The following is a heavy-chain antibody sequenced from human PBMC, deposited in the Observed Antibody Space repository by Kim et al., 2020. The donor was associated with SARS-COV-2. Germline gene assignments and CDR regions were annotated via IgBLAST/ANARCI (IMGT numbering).Heavy chain of an antibody. V-gene: IGHV3-7*03. CDR2: IKQDGREK. D-gene: IGHD2-15*01. J-gene: IGHJ4*02. CDR1: GFTFSSYY. Sequence: GGSLRLSCAASGFTFSSYYMTWVRQPPGKGLEWVANIKQDGREKYYADSVRGRFTISRDNAKNSFYLQMNNLRVEDTAVYYCARLRLHDYWGQGTLVTVS. CDR3: ARLRLHDY.